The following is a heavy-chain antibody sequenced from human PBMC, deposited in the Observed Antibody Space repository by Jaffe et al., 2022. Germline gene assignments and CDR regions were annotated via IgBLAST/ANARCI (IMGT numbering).Heavy chain of an antibody. CDR2: IFSNDEK. D-gene: IGHD4-17*01. J-gene: IGHJ6*03. V-gene: IGHV2-26*01. CDR3: ALIVGGDHYYYYYYMDV. Sequence: QVTLKESGPVLVKPTETLTLTCTVSGFSLSNARMGVSWIRQPPGKALEWLAHIFSNDEKSYSTSLKSRLTISKDTSKSQVVLTMTNMDPVDTATYYCALIVGGDHYYYYYYMDVWGKGTTVTVSS. CDR1: GFSLSNARMG.